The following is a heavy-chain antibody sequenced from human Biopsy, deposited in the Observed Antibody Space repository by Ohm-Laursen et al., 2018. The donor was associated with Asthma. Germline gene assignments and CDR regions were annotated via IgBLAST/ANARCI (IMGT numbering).Heavy chain of an antibody. CDR1: GFAVSRDY. D-gene: IGHD3-22*01. Sequence: SLRLSCAASGFAVSRDYMFWVRQAPGKGLEWVSVIYSGGTSHTADSARGRLTISRDYSKNTLYLQMHSLRAEDTAVYYCARGDSSNWSHYYFDYWGQGTLDTVSS. V-gene: IGHV3-53*01. CDR3: ARGDSSNWSHYYFDY. J-gene: IGHJ4*02. CDR2: IYSGGTS.